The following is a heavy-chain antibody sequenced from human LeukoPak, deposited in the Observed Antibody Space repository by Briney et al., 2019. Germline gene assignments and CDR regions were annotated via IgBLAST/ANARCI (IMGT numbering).Heavy chain of an antibody. CDR2: IWYDGSNK. CDR1: GFTFSSYG. CDR3: AKDRPMAMRHNYGMDV. Sequence: GGSLRLSCAASGFTFSSYGMHWVRQAPGKGLEWVAVIWYDGSNKYYADSVKGRFTISRDNSKNTLYLQMNSLRAEDTAVYYCAKDRPMAMRHNYGMDVWGQGTTVTVSS. V-gene: IGHV3-30*02. J-gene: IGHJ6*02. D-gene: IGHD5-24*01.